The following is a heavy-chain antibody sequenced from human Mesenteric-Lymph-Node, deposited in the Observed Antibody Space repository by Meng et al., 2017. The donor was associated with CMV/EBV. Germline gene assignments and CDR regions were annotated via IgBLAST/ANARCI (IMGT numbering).Heavy chain of an antibody. V-gene: IGHV1-69*06. D-gene: IGHD3-10*01. CDR2: IVPIFGKA. CDR3: ASSSFGSGSYYFDY. J-gene: IGHJ4*02. CDR1: GDSCKSYI. Sequence: SGDSCKSYIVSGVRQAPGQGREWMGAIVPIFGKANDGQKFQGRVTITAEKSTSTAYMELSSLRSEDTAVYYCASSSFGSGSYYFDYWGQGTLVTVSS.